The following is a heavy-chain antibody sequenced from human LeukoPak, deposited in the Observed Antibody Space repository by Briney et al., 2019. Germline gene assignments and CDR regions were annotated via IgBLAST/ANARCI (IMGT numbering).Heavy chain of an antibody. Sequence: ASVKVSCKASGYTFTSYYMHWVRQAPGQGLEWMGWISAYNGNTNYAQKLQGRVTMTTDTSTSTAYMELRSLRSDDTAVYYCARDPRLAITGATYYFDYWGQGTLVTVSS. CDR3: ARDPRLAITGATYYFDY. J-gene: IGHJ4*02. D-gene: IGHD1-20*01. CDR2: ISAYNGNT. CDR1: GYTFTSYY. V-gene: IGHV1-18*04.